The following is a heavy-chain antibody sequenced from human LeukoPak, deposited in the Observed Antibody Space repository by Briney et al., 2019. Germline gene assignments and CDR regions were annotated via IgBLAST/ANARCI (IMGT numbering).Heavy chain of an antibody. D-gene: IGHD2/OR15-2a*01. Sequence: GGSLRLSCAASGFTFSSYGMHWVRQAPGKGLEWVALIWYDGSNKYYTDSVKGRLTISRDNTKNTLYLQMNSLRAEDTAIYYCAREGPRGNSQFDYWGQGTLVTVSS. J-gene: IGHJ4*02. CDR3: AREGPRGNSQFDY. V-gene: IGHV3-33*01. CDR1: GFTFSSYG. CDR2: IWYDGSNK.